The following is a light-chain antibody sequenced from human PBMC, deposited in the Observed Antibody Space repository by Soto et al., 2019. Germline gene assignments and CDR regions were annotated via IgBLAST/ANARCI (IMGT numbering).Light chain of an antibody. J-gene: IGKJ2*01. CDR3: QQYDTYHT. Sequence: DIQMTQSPSTLSASVGDRVTITCRASQSISSWLAWYQQKPGKAPKVLIYKASSLESGVPSRFSGSGSGTAFTLTITSLQPDDFATYYCQQYDTYHTFGQGTRVEIK. CDR1: QSISSW. V-gene: IGKV1-5*03. CDR2: KAS.